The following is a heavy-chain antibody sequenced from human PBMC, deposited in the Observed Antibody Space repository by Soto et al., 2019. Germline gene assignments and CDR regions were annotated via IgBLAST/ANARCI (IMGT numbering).Heavy chain of an antibody. V-gene: IGHV5-10-1*01. D-gene: IGHD3-10*01. CDR2: IDPSDSYT. J-gene: IGHJ3*02. CDR1: GYSFTSYW. Sequence: VESLKISCKGSGYSFTSYWISWVRQMPGKGLEWMGRIDPSDSYTNYSPSFQGHVTISADKSISTAYLQWSSLKASDTAMYYCATDHSYYYGSGSVAFDIWGQGTMVTVSS. CDR3: ATDHSYYYGSGSVAFDI.